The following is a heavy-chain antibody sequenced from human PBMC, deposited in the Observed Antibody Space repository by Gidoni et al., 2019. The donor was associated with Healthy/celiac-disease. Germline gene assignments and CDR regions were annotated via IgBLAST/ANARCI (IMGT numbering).Heavy chain of an antibody. J-gene: IGHJ5*02. D-gene: IGHD6-6*01. CDR1: GFPFSSYA. CDR2: ISYDGSNK. Sequence: QVQLVESGGGVVQPGRSLRLSCAASGFPFSSYAMHWVRQAPGKGLEWVAVISYDGSNKYYADSVKGRFTISRDNSKNTLYLQMNSLRAEDTAVYYCARDSGYSSSDRCWFDPWGQGTLVTVSS. V-gene: IGHV3-30-3*01. CDR3: ARDSGYSSSDRCWFDP.